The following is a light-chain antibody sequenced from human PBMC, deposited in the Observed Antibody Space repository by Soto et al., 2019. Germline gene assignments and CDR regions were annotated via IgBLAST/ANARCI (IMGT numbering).Light chain of an antibody. CDR2: EGS. CDR1: SSDVGSYNL. CDR3: RSCAGSLV. J-gene: IGLJ2*01. V-gene: IGLV2-23*01. Sequence: TSSDVGSYNLVSWYQQHPGKAPKLMIYEGSKRPSGVSNRFSGSKSGHTASLTISGLQAEDASDYYCRSCAGSLVFRRGTEVTVL.